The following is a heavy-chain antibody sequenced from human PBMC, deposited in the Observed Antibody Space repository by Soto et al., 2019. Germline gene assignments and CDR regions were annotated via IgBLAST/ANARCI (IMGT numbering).Heavy chain of an antibody. V-gene: IGHV4-39*01. CDR2: IYYSGST. CDR1: GGSISSSSYY. CDR3: ARHKGYDFWSGYYKDVNWFDP. D-gene: IGHD3-3*01. J-gene: IGHJ5*02. Sequence: PSETLSLTCTVSGGSISSSSYYRGWIRQPPGKGLEWIGSIYYSGSTYYNPSLKSRVTISVDTSKNQFSLKLSSVTAADTAVYYCARHKGYDFWSGYYKDVNWFDPWGQGTLVTVSS.